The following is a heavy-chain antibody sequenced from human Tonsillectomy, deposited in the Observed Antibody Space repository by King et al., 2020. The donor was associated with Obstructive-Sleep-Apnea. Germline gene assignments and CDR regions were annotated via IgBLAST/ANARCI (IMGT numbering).Heavy chain of an antibody. CDR2: IRGSGGGT. CDR3: AKDIINYDSLTGPVDY. V-gene: IGHV3-23*04. J-gene: IGHJ4*02. D-gene: IGHD3-9*01. Sequence: VQLVESGGGLVQPGGSLRLSCAGSGFTFRSYAMSWVRQAPGKGLEWVSGIRGSGGGTYYADSVKGRFTITRDNSKNTLYLQMNSLRAEDPAVYYCAKDIINYDSLTGPVDYWGQGTLVTVSS. CDR1: GFTFRSYA.